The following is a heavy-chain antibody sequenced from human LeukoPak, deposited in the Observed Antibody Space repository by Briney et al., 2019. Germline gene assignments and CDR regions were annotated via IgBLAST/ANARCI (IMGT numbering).Heavy chain of an antibody. CDR2: IKQDGSEK. Sequence: GRSLRLSCAASGFTFSSYWMSWVRQAPGKGLEWVANIKQDGSEKYYVDSVKGRFTISRDNAKNSLYLQMNSLRAEDTAVYYCARGPQAPAYDFWSGYHPFDYWGQGTLVTVSS. V-gene: IGHV3-7*01. CDR3: ARGPQAPAYDFWSGYHPFDY. J-gene: IGHJ4*02. CDR1: GFTFSSYW. D-gene: IGHD3-3*01.